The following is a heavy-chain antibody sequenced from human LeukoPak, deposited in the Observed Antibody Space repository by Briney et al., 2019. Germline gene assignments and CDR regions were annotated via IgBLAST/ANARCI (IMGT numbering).Heavy chain of an antibody. V-gene: IGHV1-69*05. J-gene: IGHJ5*02. CDR3: ARDDWFDP. CDR2: IIPIFGTA. Sequence: HGASVKVSCKASGGTFSSYAISWARQAPGQGLEWMGGIIPIFGTANYAQKFQGRVTITTDESTSTAYMELSSLRSEDTAVYYCARDDWFDPWGQGTLVTVSS. CDR1: GGTFSSYA.